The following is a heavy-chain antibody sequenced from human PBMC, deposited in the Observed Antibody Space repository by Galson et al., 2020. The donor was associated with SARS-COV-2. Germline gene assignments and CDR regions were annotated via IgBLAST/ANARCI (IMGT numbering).Heavy chain of an antibody. V-gene: IGHV2-26*01. D-gene: IGHD3-10*01. CDR1: GFSLSNAGMG. CDR3: ARMCITMVRGVMGWDYYYYDMDV. J-gene: IGHJ6*02. CDR2: IFSNDKK. Sequence: SGPTLVKPTETLTLTCTVSGFSLSNAGMGVSWIRQPPGKALEWLAHIFSNDKKSCSTSLKSRLTISKDTSKSQVVLTMTNMDPVDTATYYCARMCITMVRGVMGWDYYYYDMDVWGQGTTVTVSS.